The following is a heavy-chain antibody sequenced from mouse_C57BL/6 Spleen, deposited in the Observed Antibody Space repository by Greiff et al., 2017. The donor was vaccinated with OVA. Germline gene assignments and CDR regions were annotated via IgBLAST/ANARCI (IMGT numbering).Heavy chain of an antibody. V-gene: IGHV1-52*01. CDR1: GYTFTSYW. CDR2: IDPSDSET. J-gene: IGHJ4*01. D-gene: IGHD2-5*01. Sequence: QVQLQQPGAELVRPGSSVKLSCKASGYTFTSYWMHWVKQRPIQGLEWIGNIDPSDSETHYNQKFKDKATLTVDKSSSTAYMQLSSLTSEDSAVYYCARKSNYVRHYAMDYWGQGTSVTVSS. CDR3: ARKSNYVRHYAMDY.